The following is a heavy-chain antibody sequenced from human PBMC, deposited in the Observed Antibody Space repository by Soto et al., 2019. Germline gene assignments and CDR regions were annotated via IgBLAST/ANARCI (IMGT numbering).Heavy chain of an antibody. Sequence: EVQLLESGGGLVQPGGSLRLSCAASGFRLSDSAVSWVRQAPGKGLEWVSSLTVTGESAFYSDSVKGRFTISRDISKSTLYLQMNSLRAEDTAVYYCAKNGCSYPACSPYYYYVDVWGRGTTVTVSS. CDR1: GFRLSDSA. J-gene: IGHJ6*03. V-gene: IGHV3-23*01. CDR2: LTVTGESA. CDR3: AKNGCSYPACSPYYYYVDV. D-gene: IGHD2-15*01.